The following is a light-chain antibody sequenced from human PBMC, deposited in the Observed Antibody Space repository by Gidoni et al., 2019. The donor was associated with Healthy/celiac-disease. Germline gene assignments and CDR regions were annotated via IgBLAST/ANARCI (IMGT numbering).Light chain of an antibody. J-gene: IGLJ2*01. Sequence: SYELTQPPAVSVSPGQTARITCSGDALPKQYAYWYQQKPGQAPVLVISNDSERPSGIPERFSGSSSGTTVTLTISGVQAEDEAAYYCQSADSSGTYVVFGGGTKLTVL. CDR2: NDS. CDR1: ALPKQY. V-gene: IGLV3-25*03. CDR3: QSADSSGTYVV.